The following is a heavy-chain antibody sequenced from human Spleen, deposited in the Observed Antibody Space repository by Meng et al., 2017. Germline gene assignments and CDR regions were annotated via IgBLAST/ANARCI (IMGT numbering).Heavy chain of an antibody. J-gene: IGHJ4*02. CDR3: ARLTGRYYFDY. CDR2: INHSGST. CDR1: GGSFSDYY. D-gene: IGHD1-26*01. V-gene: IGHV4-34*01. Sequence: VQLQEWGAGLLKPSEPLSLTCVVSGGSFSDYYWSWIRQPPGKGLEWIGEINHSGSTNYNPSLESRATISVDTSQNNLSLKLSSVTAADTAVYYCARLTGRYYFDYWGQGTLVTVSS.